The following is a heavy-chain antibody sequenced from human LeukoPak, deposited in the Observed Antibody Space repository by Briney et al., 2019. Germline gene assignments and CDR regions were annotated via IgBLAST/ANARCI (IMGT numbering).Heavy chain of an antibody. V-gene: IGHV3-21*05. CDR2: IIFSGGDK. D-gene: IGHD4-17*01. J-gene: IGHJ6*02. CDR3: ARGYGDYPGYYYYGMDV. CDR1: GFTFSGSS. Sequence: GSLRLSCVASGFTFSGSSMNWVRQAPGKGLEWVSYIIFSGGDKYYADSVKGRFTISRDNAKNSLFLQMNSLTAEDTAVYYCARGYGDYPGYYYYGMDVWGQGTTVTVSS.